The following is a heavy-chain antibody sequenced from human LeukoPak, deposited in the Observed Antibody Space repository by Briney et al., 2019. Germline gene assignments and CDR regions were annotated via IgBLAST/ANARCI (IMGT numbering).Heavy chain of an antibody. Sequence: PGGFLRLSCTASGFTFGDYAMSWVRQAPGKGLEWVGFIRSKAYGGTTEYAASVKGRFTISRDDSKGIAYLQMNSLKTEDTAVYYCTRERGFLELPPDVWGKGTTVTVSS. J-gene: IGHJ6*04. D-gene: IGHD3-3*01. CDR1: GFTFGDYA. CDR3: TRERGFLELPPDV. CDR2: IRSKAYGGTT. V-gene: IGHV3-49*04.